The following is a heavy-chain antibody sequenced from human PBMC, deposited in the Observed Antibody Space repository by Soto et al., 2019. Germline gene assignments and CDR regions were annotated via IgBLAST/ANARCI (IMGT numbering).Heavy chain of an antibody. J-gene: IGHJ6*02. V-gene: IGHV3-64*04. D-gene: IGHD1-26*01. CDR2: ITNNGGST. CDR1: GFTFSNYA. CDR3: SKGGSKAGMDV. Sequence: PGGSLRLSCSASGFTFSNYAIHWVRQAPGKGLEYVAAITNNGGSTYYADSVKGRFTISRDNSKNTLFLQMNGLRAEDTAVYYCSKGGSKAGMDVWGQGTTVTVSS.